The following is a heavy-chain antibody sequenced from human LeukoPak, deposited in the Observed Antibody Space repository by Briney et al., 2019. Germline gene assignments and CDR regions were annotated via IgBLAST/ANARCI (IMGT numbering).Heavy chain of an antibody. CDR3: AKELKPYYDSSGDFDY. Sequence: AGGSLRLSCAASGFTFSSYSMSWVRQAPGKGLEWVSGTSDRGDYTYYADSVKGRFTISRDNSKNTLYLQMNSLRAEDTAVYYCAKELKPYYDSSGDFDYWGQGTLVTVSS. J-gene: IGHJ4*02. D-gene: IGHD3-22*01. CDR1: GFTFSSYS. CDR2: TSDRGDYT. V-gene: IGHV3-23*01.